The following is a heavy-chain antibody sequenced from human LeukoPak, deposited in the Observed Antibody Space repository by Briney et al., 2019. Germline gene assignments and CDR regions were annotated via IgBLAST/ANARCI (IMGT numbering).Heavy chain of an antibody. D-gene: IGHD3-16*01. CDR1: GFTFSSYA. CDR3: AKGYYDYVWGSYYFDY. V-gene: IGHV3-23*01. CDR2: ISGSGGST. J-gene: IGHJ4*02. Sequence: GGSLRLSCAASGFTFSSYAMSWVRQAPGKGLEWVSAISGSGGSTYYADSVKGRFTISRDNSRDTLYLQMNSLRAEGTAVYYCAKGYYDYVWGSYYFDYWGQGTLVTVSS.